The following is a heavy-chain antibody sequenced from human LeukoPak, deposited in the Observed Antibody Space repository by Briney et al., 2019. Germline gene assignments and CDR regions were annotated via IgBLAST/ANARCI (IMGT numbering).Heavy chain of an antibody. D-gene: IGHD6-19*01. CDR1: GYTFTSYD. J-gene: IGHJ4*02. Sequence: VASVKVSCKASGYTFTSYDINWGRQATGQGLEWMGCMNPNSGNTGYAQKFQGRVTMTRNTSRSTAYMELSSLRSEDTAVYYCARVHVGSSGWYTYWGQGTLVTVSS. V-gene: IGHV1-8*01. CDR3: ARVHVGSSGWYTY. CDR2: MNPNSGNT.